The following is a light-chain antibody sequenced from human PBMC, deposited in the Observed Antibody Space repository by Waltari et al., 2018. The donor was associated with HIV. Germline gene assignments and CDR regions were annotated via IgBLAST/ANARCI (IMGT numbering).Light chain of an antibody. CDR1: SGSVSTSYY. CDR2: NTN. J-gene: IGLJ2*01. Sequence: QTVVTQEPSFSVSPGGTVTLTCGLSSGSVSTSYYPSWYQQTPGQAPRTLIYNTNTRSSGVPDRFSGSILGNKAALTITGAQADDESDYYCVLYMGRGIVVFSGGTSLTVL. CDR3: VLYMGRGIVV. V-gene: IGLV8-61*01.